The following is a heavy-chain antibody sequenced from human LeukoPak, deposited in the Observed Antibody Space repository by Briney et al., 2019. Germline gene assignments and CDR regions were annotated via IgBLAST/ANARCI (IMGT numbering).Heavy chain of an antibody. D-gene: IGHD3-16*01. CDR3: RTYRWGDSFEY. Sequence: GGSLRLSCAASGFTFSSHDMHWVRQPTGKGLEWVSVIGTAGNTYYTDSVKGRFTISRDNAKNTLYLQMNSLRAEDTAVYYCRTYRWGDSFEYWGQGTLVTVSS. CDR2: IGTAGNT. J-gene: IGHJ4*02. V-gene: IGHV3-13*01. CDR1: GFTFSSHD.